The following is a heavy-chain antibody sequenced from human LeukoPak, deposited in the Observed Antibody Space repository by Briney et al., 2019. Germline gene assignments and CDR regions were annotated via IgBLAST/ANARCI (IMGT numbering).Heavy chain of an antibody. CDR2: ISASGAST. CDR1: GFTFSSYA. CDR3: AKGPSSGWYYFDS. D-gene: IGHD6-19*01. Sequence: GGSLRLSCAASGFTFSSYAMTWVRQAPGKGLEWVSAISASGASTYYADSVKGRFTISRDNSKNTLYLQMNSLRVGDTAVYYCAKGPSSGWYYFDSWGKGTLVTVSS. J-gene: IGHJ4*02. V-gene: IGHV3-23*01.